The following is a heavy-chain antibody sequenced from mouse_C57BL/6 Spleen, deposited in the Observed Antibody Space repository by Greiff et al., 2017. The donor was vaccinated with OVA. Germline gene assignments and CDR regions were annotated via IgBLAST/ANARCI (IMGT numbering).Heavy chain of an antibody. CDR3: ARSSITTVVKAMDY. CDR2: INPGSGGT. J-gene: IGHJ4*01. CDR1: GYAFTNYL. Sequence: VQLQQSGAELVRPGTSVKVSCKASGYAFTNYLIEWVKQRPGQGLEWIGVINPGSGGTNYNEKFKGKATLTADKSSSTAYMQLSSLTSEDSAVYFCARSSITTVVKAMDYWGQGTSVTVSS. D-gene: IGHD1-1*01. V-gene: IGHV1-54*01.